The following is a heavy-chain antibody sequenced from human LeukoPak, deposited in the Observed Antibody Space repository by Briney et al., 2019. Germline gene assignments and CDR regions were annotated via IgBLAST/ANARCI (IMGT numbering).Heavy chain of an antibody. Sequence: GGALRLSCSASGFTFCNYGMHWGRRAPGKGVEWEAVISYDGSNSYYADSVKGRFTISRDNSKNTLYLQMNSLREDDTAVYYCATDGGWRAAIGTLVDCWGQGTLVTVSS. J-gene: IGHJ4*02. CDR2: ISYDGSNS. CDR1: GFTFCNYG. V-gene: IGHV3-30*03. D-gene: IGHD6-13*01. CDR3: ATDGGWRAAIGTLVDC.